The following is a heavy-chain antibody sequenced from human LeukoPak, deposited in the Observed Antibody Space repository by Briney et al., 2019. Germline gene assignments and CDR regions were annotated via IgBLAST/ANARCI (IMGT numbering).Heavy chain of an antibody. CDR3: ATDSPETAAFDY. Sequence: GGSLRLSGAASGFSFSTYSMNWVRQAPGKGLEWVSYIVGSSSTIYYADSVKGRFTISRDNAKNSLYLQMDSLRAEDTAVYYCATDSPETAAFDYWGQGTLVTVSS. V-gene: IGHV3-48*04. CDR1: GFSFSTYS. J-gene: IGHJ4*02. CDR2: IVGSSSTI. D-gene: IGHD1-1*01.